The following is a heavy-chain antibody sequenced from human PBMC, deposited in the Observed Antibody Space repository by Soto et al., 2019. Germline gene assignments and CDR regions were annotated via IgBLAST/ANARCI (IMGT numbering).Heavy chain of an antibody. D-gene: IGHD6-19*01. CDR1: GFTFSSYG. CDR3: AKDVAVTLDY. CDR2: ISYDGSNK. J-gene: IGHJ4*02. Sequence: LRLSCAASGFTFSSYGMHWVRQAPGKGLEWVAVISYDGSNKYYADSVKGRFTISRDNSKNTLYLQMNSLRAEDTAVYYCAKDVAVTLDYWGQGTLVTVSS. V-gene: IGHV3-30*18.